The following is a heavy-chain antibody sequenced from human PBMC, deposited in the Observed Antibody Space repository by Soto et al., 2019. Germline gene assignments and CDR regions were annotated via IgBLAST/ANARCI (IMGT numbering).Heavy chain of an antibody. Sequence: QVQLVQSGAEVKKPGASVKLSCKASGYTFTNYYIHWVRQAPGQGLEWMAIINPNGGSTNYAQKFQDRVTLTRDTSTSTVYMDLSSLKSEDTAVYYCARGLAAGDYWGQGTLVTVSS. CDR1: GYTFTNYY. J-gene: IGHJ4*02. CDR3: ARGLAAGDY. V-gene: IGHV1-46*01. CDR2: INPNGGST. D-gene: IGHD6-13*01.